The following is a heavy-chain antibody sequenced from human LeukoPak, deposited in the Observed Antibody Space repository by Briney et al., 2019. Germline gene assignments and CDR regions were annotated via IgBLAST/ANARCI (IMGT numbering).Heavy chain of an antibody. D-gene: IGHD4-11*01. CDR3: ARDRSNSRDLDN. Sequence: GGSLRLSCAASGFTFSDYSMNWVRQAPGKGLEWLSCIGSSTTSHIYYADSVKGRFTISRDNAKNLLYLQMNGLRPEDTAVYYCARDRSNSRDLDNWGQGTLVTVSS. J-gene: IGHJ4*02. CDR2: IGSSTTSHI. CDR1: GFTFSDYS. V-gene: IGHV3-21*01.